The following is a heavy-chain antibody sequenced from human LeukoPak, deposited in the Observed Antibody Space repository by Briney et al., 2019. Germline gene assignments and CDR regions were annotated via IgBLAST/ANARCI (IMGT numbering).Heavy chain of an antibody. V-gene: IGHV4-59*01. CDR2: IYYGGST. CDR3: ASGYYYDSSGN. CDR1: GGTISSYD. Sequence: SETLSLTCTVSGGTISSYDWSWVRQPPGKGLEWIGYIYYGGSTNYNPSLKSRVTISVDTSKNQFSLKLSSVTAADTAVYYCASGYYYDSSGNWGQGTLVTVSS. J-gene: IGHJ4*02. D-gene: IGHD3-22*01.